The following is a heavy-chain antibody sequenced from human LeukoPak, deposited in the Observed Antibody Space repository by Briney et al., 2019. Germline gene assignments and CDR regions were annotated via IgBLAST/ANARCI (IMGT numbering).Heavy chain of an antibody. CDR2: ISGDGTNI. CDR1: GFTFSSYY. CDR3: TRDLLDYDVSTGLHHYYMDV. V-gene: IGHV3-74*01. J-gene: IGHJ6*02. D-gene: IGHD3-9*01. Sequence: GGSPRLSCAASGFTFSSYYMQWVRQDPRKGLVWVSRISGDGTNINYADSVRGRFTISRDNAKNTVYLQMNTLRVEDTAVYYCTRDLLDYDVSTGLHHYYMDVWGQGTTVTVSS.